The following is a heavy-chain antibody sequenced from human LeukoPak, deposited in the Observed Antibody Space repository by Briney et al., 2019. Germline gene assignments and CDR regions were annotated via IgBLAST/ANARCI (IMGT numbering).Heavy chain of an antibody. J-gene: IGHJ4*02. D-gene: IGHD5-12*01. V-gene: IGHV4-34*01. Sequence: PSETLSLTCAVYGGSFSGYYWSWIRQPPGKGLEWIGEINHSGSTNYNPSLKSRVTISVDTSKNQFPLKLSSVTAADTAVYYCALYSGYRNFDYWGQGTLVTVSS. CDR2: INHSGST. CDR1: GGSFSGYY. CDR3: ALYSGYRNFDY.